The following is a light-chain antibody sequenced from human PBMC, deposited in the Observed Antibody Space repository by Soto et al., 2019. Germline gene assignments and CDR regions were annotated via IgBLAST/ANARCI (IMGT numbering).Light chain of an antibody. CDR3: KSYAGSNTYV. CDR2: EVV. CDR1: KNDIGVYDF. J-gene: IGLJ1*01. Sequence: QAVVTQPPSASGSPGQSVTISCTGTKNDIGVYDFVSWYRHHPGKAPRLIIYEVVQRPSGVPDRFSGSKSGNTASLTVSGLQAADEADYFCKSYAGSNTYVFGSGTKLTVL. V-gene: IGLV2-8*01.